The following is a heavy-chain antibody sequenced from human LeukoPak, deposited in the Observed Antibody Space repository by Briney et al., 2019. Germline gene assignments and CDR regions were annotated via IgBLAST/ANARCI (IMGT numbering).Heavy chain of an antibody. V-gene: IGHV3-20*04. D-gene: IGHD3-3*02. CDR3: ARDRLGPSFSVSHFDL. CDR2: INYNGAIT. CDR1: GFTFVDYG. Sequence: RPGGSLRLSCATSGFTFVDYGLSWVRRAPGKGLEWLCAINYNGAITDYADSVKGRFTISRDNAKNSLYLRTDSLRAEDTALYYCARDRLGPSFSVSHFDLWGQGTLVTVSS. J-gene: IGHJ4*02.